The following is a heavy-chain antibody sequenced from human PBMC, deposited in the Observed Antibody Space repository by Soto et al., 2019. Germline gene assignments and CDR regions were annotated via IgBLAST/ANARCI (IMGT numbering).Heavy chain of an antibody. V-gene: IGHV4-31*03. CDR3: ARGYNVLRYFDWPNWFDP. CDR2: IYYSGST. D-gene: IGHD3-9*01. J-gene: IGHJ5*02. Sequence: QVQLQESGPGLVKPSQTLSLTCTVSGGSISSGGYYWSWIRQHPGKGLEWIGYIYYSGSTYYNPSLKSRVTISVDTAKHQFSLKLSSVTAADTAVYYCARGYNVLRYFDWPNWFDPWGQGTLVTVSS. CDR1: GGSISSGGYY.